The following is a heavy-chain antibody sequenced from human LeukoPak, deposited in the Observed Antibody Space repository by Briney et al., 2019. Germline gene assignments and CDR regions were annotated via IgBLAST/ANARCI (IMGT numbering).Heavy chain of an antibody. V-gene: IGHV3-23*01. CDR2: ISGSGGST. D-gene: IGHD6-19*01. CDR3: ANGGIAVAGLTEGNFDN. Sequence: GGSLRLSCAASGFTFSSYAMSWVRQAPGKGLEWVSAISGSGGSTYYADSVKGRFTISRDNSKNTLYLQMNSLRAEDTAVYYCANGGIAVAGLTEGNFDNWGQGTLVTVSS. J-gene: IGHJ4*02. CDR1: GFTFSSYA.